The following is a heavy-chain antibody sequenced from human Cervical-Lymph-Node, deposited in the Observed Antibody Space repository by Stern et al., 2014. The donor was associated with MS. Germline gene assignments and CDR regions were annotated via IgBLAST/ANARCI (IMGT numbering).Heavy chain of an antibody. CDR1: GFTFSSYG. CDR2: IWYDGSNK. Sequence: VQLVQSGGGVVQPGRPLRLSCAASGFTFSSYGMHWVRQAPGKGLEWVVVIWYDGSNKYYADSVKGRFNISRDNSKNALYLQLISLRAEDTAVYYCARDESSGWYLDFDYWGQGTLVTVSS. J-gene: IGHJ4*02. V-gene: IGHV3-33*01. CDR3: ARDESSGWYLDFDY. D-gene: IGHD6-19*01.